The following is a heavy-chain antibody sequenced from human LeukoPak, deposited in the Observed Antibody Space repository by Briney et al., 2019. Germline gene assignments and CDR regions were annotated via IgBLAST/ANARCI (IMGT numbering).Heavy chain of an antibody. D-gene: IGHD1-7*01. J-gene: IGHJ4*02. CDR3: ARAGSNWNYVY. CDR1: GFTFRGFL. CDR2: IKQDGSEK. Sequence: GGSLRLSCAASGFTFRGFLMSWVRQIPGKGPEWVANIKQDGSEKYYADALKGRFTISRDNTKNSLSLQMNSLIVEDTAVYYCARAGSNWNYVYWGQGTLVTVSS. V-gene: IGHV3-7*01.